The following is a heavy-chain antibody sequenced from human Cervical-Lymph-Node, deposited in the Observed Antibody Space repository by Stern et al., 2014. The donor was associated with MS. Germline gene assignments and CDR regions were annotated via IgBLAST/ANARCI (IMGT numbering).Heavy chain of an antibody. CDR3: ATFFRSGSSYYFDY. CDR2: IYYSGST. CDR1: GGSIRNYY. V-gene: IGHV4-59*08. Sequence: VQLEESGPGLVKPSATLSLTCTVSGGSIRNYYWSWIRQPPGKGLEWIGYIYYSGSTNRTPPPKSRFPMSVAPSKNLLSLKLTSVTAADTAVYYCATFFRSGSSYYFDYWGQGTLVTVAS. J-gene: IGHJ4*02. D-gene: IGHD5-12*01.